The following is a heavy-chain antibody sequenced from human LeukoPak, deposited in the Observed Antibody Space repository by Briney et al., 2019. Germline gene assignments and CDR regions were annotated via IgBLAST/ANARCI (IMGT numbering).Heavy chain of an antibody. D-gene: IGHD3-3*01. J-gene: IGHJ6*03. CDR1: SGSIRTSTYY. CDR2: IYYSGNT. V-gene: IGHV4-39*01. Sequence: SETLSLTCSVSSGSIRTSTYYWGWIRQPPGKGLQWIGIIYYSGNTYYNPSLKSRVTISADTSENQFSLKLSSVTAADTAVYYCASLVGRITVFGGRGYYYMDVWGKGTTVTVSS. CDR3: ASLVGRITVFGGRGYYYMDV.